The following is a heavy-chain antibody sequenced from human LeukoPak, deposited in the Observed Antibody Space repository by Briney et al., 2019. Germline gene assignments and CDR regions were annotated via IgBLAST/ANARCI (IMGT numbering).Heavy chain of an antibody. CDR2: IVVGSGNT. CDR3: AADNDFWSGYYPDFDY. Sequence: SVKVPCKASGFTFTSSAMQWVRQARGQRLEWIGWIVVGSGNTNYAQKFQERVTITRDMSTSTAYMELSSLRSEDTAVYYCAADNDFWSGYYPDFDYWGQGTLVTVSS. J-gene: IGHJ4*02. V-gene: IGHV1-58*02. CDR1: GFTFTSSA. D-gene: IGHD3-3*01.